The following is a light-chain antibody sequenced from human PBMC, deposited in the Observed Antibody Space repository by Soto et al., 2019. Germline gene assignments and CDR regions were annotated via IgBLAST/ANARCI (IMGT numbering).Light chain of an antibody. V-gene: IGKV1-27*01. CDR2: AAS. J-gene: IGKJ4*01. Sequence: DIQMTQSPSSLSASVGDRVTITCRASQGIINNLAWYQQRPGKVPKLLIYAASTLQSGVPSRFSGSGSGTEFTLTISSLQPEDAATYYCQKHDSAPLAFGGGTKVEIK. CDR3: QKHDSAPLA. CDR1: QGIINN.